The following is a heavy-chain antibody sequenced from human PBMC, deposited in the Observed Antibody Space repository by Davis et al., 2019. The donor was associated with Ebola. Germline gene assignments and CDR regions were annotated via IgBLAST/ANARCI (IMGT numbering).Heavy chain of an antibody. Sequence: GESLKISCSASGFTFSAHTMHWVRQAPGKGLEYVSVISSSGKTYYADSVRGRFTISRDNSRNTLYLQMNSLTAEDTAVYYCAKETAAIPTRTDYWGQGTLVTVS. D-gene: IGHD2-2*01. J-gene: IGHJ4*02. CDR2: ISSSGKT. CDR3: AKETAAIPTRTDY. CDR1: GFTFSAHT. V-gene: IGHV3-64*04.